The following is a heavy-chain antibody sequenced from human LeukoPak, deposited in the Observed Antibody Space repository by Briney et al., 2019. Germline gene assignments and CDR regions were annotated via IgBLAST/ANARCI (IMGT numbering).Heavy chain of an antibody. V-gene: IGHV4-59*11. CDR1: GGSISNHH. CDR3: AREGGVARPGLDY. Sequence: SETLSLTCSVSGGSISNHHWSWIRQPPGKTLEYIGNIYSSGSTYYNPSLKSRRTISLDTSQNQFSLRLTSVGAADTAVYYCAREGGVARPGLDYWGKGTLVAVSS. J-gene: IGHJ4*02. CDR2: IYSSGST. D-gene: IGHD6-6*01.